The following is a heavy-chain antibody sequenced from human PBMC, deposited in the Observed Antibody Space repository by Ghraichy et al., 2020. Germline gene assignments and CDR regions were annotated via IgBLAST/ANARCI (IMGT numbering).Heavy chain of an antibody. J-gene: IGHJ6*02. D-gene: IGHD6-13*01. Sequence: GGTLRLSCAASGFTFSSYWMSWVRQAPGKGLEWVANIKQDGSEKYYVDSVKGRFTISRDNAKNSLYLQVNSLRAEDTAVYYCARHGAVYSTNWLYYYGMDVWGQGTTVTVSS. CDR3: ARHGAVYSTNWLYYYGMDV. V-gene: IGHV3-7*01. CDR1: GFTFSSYW. CDR2: IKQDGSEK.